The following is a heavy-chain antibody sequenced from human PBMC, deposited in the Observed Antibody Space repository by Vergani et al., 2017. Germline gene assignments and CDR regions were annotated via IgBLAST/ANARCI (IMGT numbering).Heavy chain of an antibody. CDR2: IYTSGST. CDR3: ARGSVAAAGGCDFDY. CDR1: GGSISSSY. D-gene: IGHD6-13*01. V-gene: IGHV4-4*07. Sequence: QLQLQESGPGLVKPSETLSLTCTVSGGSISSSYWSWIRQPAGKGLEWIGRIYTSGSTNYNPSLKSRVTMSVDTSKNQFYLKLSSVTAADTAVYYCARGSVAAAGGCDFDYWGQGTLVTVSS. J-gene: IGHJ4*02.